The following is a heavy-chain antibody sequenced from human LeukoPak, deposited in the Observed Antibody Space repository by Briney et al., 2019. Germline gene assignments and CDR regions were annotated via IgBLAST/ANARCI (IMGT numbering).Heavy chain of an antibody. D-gene: IGHD1-26*01. CDR1: GGSISSGGYY. J-gene: IGHJ4*02. CDR3: ATVKIVGATADY. V-gene: IGHV4-30-2*01. CDR2: IYHSGST. Sequence: SETLSLTCTVSGGSISSGGYYWGWIRQPPGKGLEWIGYIYHSGSTYYNPSLKSRVTISVDRSKNQFSLKLSSVTAADTAVYYCATVKIVGATADYWGQGTLVTVSS.